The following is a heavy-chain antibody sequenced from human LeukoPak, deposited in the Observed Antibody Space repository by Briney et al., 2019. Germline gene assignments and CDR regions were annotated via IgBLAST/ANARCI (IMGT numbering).Heavy chain of an antibody. J-gene: IGHJ6*03. CDR1: GGTFSSYA. D-gene: IGHD2-15*01. CDR3: ARDLGYCSGGSCPTYNYYMDV. CDR2: IIPIFGTA. Sequence: ASVKVSCKASGGTFSSYAISWVRQAPGQGLEWMGGIIPIFGTANYAQKFQGGVTITADESTSTAYMELSSLRSEDTAVYYCARDLGYCSGGSCPTYNYYMDVWGKGTTVTVSS. V-gene: IGHV1-69*13.